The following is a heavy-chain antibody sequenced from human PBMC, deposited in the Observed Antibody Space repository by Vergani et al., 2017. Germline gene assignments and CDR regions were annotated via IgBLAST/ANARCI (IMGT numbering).Heavy chain of an antibody. CDR2: ISSNGGST. J-gene: IGHJ3*02. CDR1: GFTFSSYA. CDR3: ARGSDYYDSSGYYYFEAFDI. V-gene: IGHV3-64*07. D-gene: IGHD3-22*01. Sequence: EVQLVESGGGLVKPGGSLRLSCAASGFTFSSYAMHWVRQAPGKGLEYVSAISSNGGSTYYADSVKGRFTISRDNSKNTLYLQMGSLRAEDMAVYYCARGSDYYDSSGYYYFEAFDIWGQGTMVTVSS.